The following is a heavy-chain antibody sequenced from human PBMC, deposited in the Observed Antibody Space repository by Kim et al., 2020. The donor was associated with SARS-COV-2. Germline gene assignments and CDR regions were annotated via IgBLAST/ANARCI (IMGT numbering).Heavy chain of an antibody. CDR2: IYYSGST. D-gene: IGHD3-10*01. V-gene: IGHV4-59*08. CDR3: ARHDTSGGSMVWGVLGS. J-gene: IGHJ5*02. CDR1: GGSISNYY. Sequence: SETLSLTCTVSGGSISNYYWSWIRQPPGKGLEWIGYIYYSGSTSYNPSLKSRVTISVDPSKNQFSLKLSSVTAADTAVYYCARHDTSGGSMVWGVLGSWGQGTLVPVSS.